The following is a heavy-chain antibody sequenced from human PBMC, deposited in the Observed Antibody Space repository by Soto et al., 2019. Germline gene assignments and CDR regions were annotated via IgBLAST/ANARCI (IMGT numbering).Heavy chain of an antibody. CDR1: GGSISSYY. Sequence: TLSLTCTVSGGSISSYYWNWVRQPAGEGLEWIGRIYSSGSTNYNPSLKSRVTMSVDTSKNQFSLKLSSVTAADTAVYYCARSRTSDTSNYYYYFDYWGQGTLVTVSS. V-gene: IGHV4-4*07. CDR3: ARSRTSDTSNYYYYFDY. CDR2: IYSSGST. J-gene: IGHJ4*02. D-gene: IGHD3-22*01.